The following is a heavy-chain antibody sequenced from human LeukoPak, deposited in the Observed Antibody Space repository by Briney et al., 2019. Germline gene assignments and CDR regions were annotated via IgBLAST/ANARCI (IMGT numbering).Heavy chain of an antibody. CDR2: ISSSGSTI. J-gene: IGHJ3*02. CDR1: GFTFSDYY. Sequence: GALRLSCAASGFTFSDYYMSWIRQAPGKGLEWISYISSSGSTIYYADSVKGRITISRDNSKNTLYLQMGSLRAEDMAVYYCARDSAYYYDSSGYPAPFDIWGQGTMVTVSS. V-gene: IGHV3-11*04. D-gene: IGHD3-22*01. CDR3: ARDSAYYYDSSGYPAPFDI.